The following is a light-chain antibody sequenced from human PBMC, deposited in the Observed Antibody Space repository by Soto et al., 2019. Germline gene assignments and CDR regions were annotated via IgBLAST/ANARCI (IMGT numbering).Light chain of an antibody. CDR3: QQRSNWPPWT. V-gene: IGKV3-11*01. Sequence: IVLTQSPATLSLSPGERATLSCRASQSISNLLAWYQQKPGQAPRLLIYDASNRATGIPARFSGSGSGTDFTLTISSLEPEDFAVYYCQQRSNWPPWTFGQGTKVDIK. CDR2: DAS. CDR1: QSISNL. J-gene: IGKJ1*01.